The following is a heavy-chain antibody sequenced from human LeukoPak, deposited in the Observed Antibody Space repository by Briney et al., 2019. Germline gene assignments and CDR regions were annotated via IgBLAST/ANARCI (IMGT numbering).Heavy chain of an antibody. J-gene: IGHJ4*02. Sequence: SETLSLTCAVSGGSISSSNWWSWVRQPPGKGLEWIGEIYHSGSTNYNPSLKSRVTISVDKSKNQFSLKLSSVTAADTAVYYCASAVRAPYDFWSGYPTGRSAYYFDYWGQGTLVTVSS. V-gene: IGHV4-4*02. CDR3: ASAVRAPYDFWSGYPTGRSAYYFDY. CDR2: IYHSGST. CDR1: GGSISSSNW. D-gene: IGHD3-3*01.